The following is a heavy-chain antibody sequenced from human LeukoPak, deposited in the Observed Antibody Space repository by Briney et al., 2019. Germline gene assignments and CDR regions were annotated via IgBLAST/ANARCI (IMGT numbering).Heavy chain of an antibody. V-gene: IGHV1-46*01. D-gene: IGHD6-19*01. Sequence: ASVKVSCKASGGTLSRYAISWVRQAPGQGLEWMGIINPSGGTTSYAQKFQGRVTMTRDTSTSTVYMDLSSLRSDDTAVYYCARFAVHRRLAVAGQFGLDYWGQGTLVTVSS. CDR2: INPSGGTT. CDR3: ARFAVHRRLAVAGQFGLDY. J-gene: IGHJ4*02. CDR1: GGTLSRYA.